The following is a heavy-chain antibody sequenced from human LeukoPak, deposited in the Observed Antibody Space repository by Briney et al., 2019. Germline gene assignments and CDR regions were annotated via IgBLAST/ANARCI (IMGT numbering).Heavy chain of an antibody. Sequence: GGSLRLSCAASGFTFSSYAMSWVRQAPGKGLEWVSAISGSGGSTYYADSVKGRFTISRDNSKNTLYLQMNSLRAEDTAVYYCAKDLIAAAGTTPTFGWFDPWGQGTLVTVSS. CDR2: ISGSGGST. CDR1: GFTFSSYA. V-gene: IGHV3-23*01. D-gene: IGHD6-13*01. J-gene: IGHJ5*02. CDR3: AKDLIAAAGTTPTFGWFDP.